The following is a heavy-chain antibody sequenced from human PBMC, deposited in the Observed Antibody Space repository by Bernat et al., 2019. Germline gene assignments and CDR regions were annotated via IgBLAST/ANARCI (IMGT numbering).Heavy chain of an antibody. V-gene: IGHV3-11*06. CDR3: ARFRPNYYYMDV. Sequence: QVQLVESGGGLVKPGGSLRLSCAASGFTFSDYYMSWIRQAPGKGLEWVSYISSSSSYTNYADSVKGRFTISRDNAKNSLYLQMNSLRAEDTAVYYCARFRPNYYYMDVWGKGTTVTVSS. CDR2: ISSSSSYT. J-gene: IGHJ6*03. CDR1: GFTFSDYY.